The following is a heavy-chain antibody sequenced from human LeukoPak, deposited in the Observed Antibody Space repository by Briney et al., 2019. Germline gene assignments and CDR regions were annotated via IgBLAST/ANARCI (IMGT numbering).Heavy chain of an antibody. CDR3: AIYDDNSSGSLLPAY. J-gene: IGHJ4*02. CDR2: ISSSISHT. V-gene: IGHV3-11*06. Sequence: GGCLRLSCAAAGFTFSDSYMRWTSQPPGKWLEWLSYISSSISHTNYADSMKGPFTISTDNAKNSLYMQMTSLRAECTAVYFCAIYDDNSSGSLLPAYWRQGT. D-gene: IGHD3-22*01. CDR1: GFTFSDSY.